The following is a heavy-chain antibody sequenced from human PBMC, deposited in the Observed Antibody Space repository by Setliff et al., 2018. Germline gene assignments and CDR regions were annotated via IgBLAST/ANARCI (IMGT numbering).Heavy chain of an antibody. V-gene: IGHV3-7*01. CDR1: GFTFSRYW. D-gene: IGHD3-10*01. Sequence: QPGGSLSLSCAASGFTFSRYWMSWVRQAPGKGLEWVANIKQDGSEKYYVDSVKGRFTISRDNAKNSLYLQMNSLRAEDTAVYYCARDHVYGSQYYYYYYGMDVWGQGTTVTVS. CDR2: IKQDGSEK. CDR3: ARDHVYGSQYYYYYYGMDV. J-gene: IGHJ6*02.